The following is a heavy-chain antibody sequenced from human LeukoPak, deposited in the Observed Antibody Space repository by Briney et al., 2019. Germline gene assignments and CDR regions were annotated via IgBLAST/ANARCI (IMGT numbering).Heavy chain of an antibody. CDR2: IYHSGST. D-gene: IGHD3-10*01. CDR1: GGPISSNNW. V-gene: IGHV4-4*02. J-gene: IGHJ3*01. Sequence: SQTLSLTCAVSGGPISSNNWWSWVRPPPGKGLEWIGEIYHSGSTDYNPSLESRVTISEDKSKNQFSLKLSSVTAADTAVSYCARGFYGSGSYSSPGFHAFDVWGQGTMVTVPS. CDR3: ARGFYGSGSYSSPGFHAFDV.